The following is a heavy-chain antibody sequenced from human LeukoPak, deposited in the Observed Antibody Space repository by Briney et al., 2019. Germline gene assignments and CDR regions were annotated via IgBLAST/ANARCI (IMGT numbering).Heavy chain of an antibody. Sequence: GGSLRLSCAASAFTFSSYEMNWVRQAPGKGLEWVSYISSSGSTIYYADSVKGRFTISRDNAKNTLYLQMNSLRAEDTAVYFCAREFRKPSTGDWGQGTLVTVSS. CDR3: AREFRKPSTGD. J-gene: IGHJ4*02. CDR1: AFTFSSYE. V-gene: IGHV3-48*03. CDR2: ISSSGSTI. D-gene: IGHD1-14*01.